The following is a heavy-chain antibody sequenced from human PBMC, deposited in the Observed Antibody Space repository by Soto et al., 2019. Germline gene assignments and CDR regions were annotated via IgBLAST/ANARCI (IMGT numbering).Heavy chain of an antibody. CDR2: INHSGST. CDR1: GGSFSGYY. CDR3: ARGQLRRIVADTPHFDD. Sequence: PSETLSLTCAVYGGSFSGYYWSWIRQPPGKGLEWIGEINHSGSTNYNPSLKSRVTISVDTSKKRLSLKLHSLPAADTAVYYCARGQLRRIVADTPHFDDRGRGTRVIVAS. J-gene: IGHJ4*02. V-gene: IGHV4-34*01. D-gene: IGHD1-26*01.